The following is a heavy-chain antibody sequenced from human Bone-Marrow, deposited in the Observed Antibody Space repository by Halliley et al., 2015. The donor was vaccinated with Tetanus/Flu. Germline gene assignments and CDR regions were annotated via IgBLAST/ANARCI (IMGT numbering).Heavy chain of an antibody. Sequence: YYRGTPYYNPPLKSRVTISVDTSKNQFSLKLSSVTAADTAVYYCTRAGGSGAWNDCWGQGTLVTVSS. CDR2: YYRGTP. CDR3: TRAGGSGAWNDC. D-gene: IGHD5-12*01. J-gene: IGHJ4*02. V-gene: IGHV4-30-4*01.